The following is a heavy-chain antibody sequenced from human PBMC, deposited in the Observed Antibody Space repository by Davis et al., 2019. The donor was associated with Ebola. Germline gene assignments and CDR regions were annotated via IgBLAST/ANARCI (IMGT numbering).Heavy chain of an antibody. V-gene: IGHV4-34*01. CDR1: GFTFSSYA. D-gene: IGHD2-21*01. J-gene: IGHJ4*02. CDR2: INDRGSI. Sequence: ESLKISCAASGFTFSSYAMSWVRQAPGKGLEWIGEINDRGSINYNPSLKSRVTMSVDTSKNQFSLKLGSVTAADTAVYYCARVNVEVPTVPLDYWGQGVLVTVSS. CDR3: ARVNVEVPTVPLDY.